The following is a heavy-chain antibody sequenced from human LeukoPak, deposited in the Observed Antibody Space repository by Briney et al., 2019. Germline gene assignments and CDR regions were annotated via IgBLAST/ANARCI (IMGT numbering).Heavy chain of an antibody. CDR1: GFSFSNYA. D-gene: IGHD1-26*01. J-gene: IGHJ4*02. CDR3: ARYSGSYYYPPAWDL. CDR2: ISGSGGNT. V-gene: IGHV3-23*01. Sequence: GGSLRLSCAASGFSFSNYAMSWVRQAPGKGLEWVSAISGSGGNTYNADSVKGRFTISRDNSKNTLYLQMDSLRADDTAVYYCARYSGSYYYPPAWDLWGEGTLVTVSS.